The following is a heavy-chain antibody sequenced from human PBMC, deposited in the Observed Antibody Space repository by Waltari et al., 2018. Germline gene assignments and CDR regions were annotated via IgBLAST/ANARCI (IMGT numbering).Heavy chain of an antibody. CDR1: GFSISTTGTG. CDR2: IYWNDVK. CDR3: ARVHYDNYPGGGYFDY. J-gene: IGHJ4*02. D-gene: IGHD4-17*01. Sequence: QVTLKESGPALVKPTQTLTLTCTFSGFSISTTGTGAGWIRQSPGKALEWLASIYWNDVKYYNTSLKSRLTISKDTSKNQVVLTMTNMDPVDTATYYCARVHYDNYPGGGYFDYWGQGVPVTVSS. V-gene: IGHV2-70*04.